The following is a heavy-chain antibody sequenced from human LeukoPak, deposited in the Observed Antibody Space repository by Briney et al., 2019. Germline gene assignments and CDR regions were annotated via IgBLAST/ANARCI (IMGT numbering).Heavy chain of an antibody. J-gene: IGHJ3*02. CDR3: ARQRDTASVGAFDI. Sequence: SETLSLTCAVYGGSFSGYYWSWIRQPPGKGLEWIGSIHFTGTTYYNPSLQSRLTISVDASNNQFSLKMTSVTATDTALYYCARQRDTASVGAFDIWGQGTMVTVSS. D-gene: IGHD5-18*01. CDR1: GGSFSGYY. V-gene: IGHV4-34*01. CDR2: IHFTGTT.